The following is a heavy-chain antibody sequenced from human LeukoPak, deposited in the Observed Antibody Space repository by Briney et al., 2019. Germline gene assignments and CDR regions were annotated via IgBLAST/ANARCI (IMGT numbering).Heavy chain of an antibody. CDR2: IYYSGST. Sequence: PSETLSLTCTVSGGSISSSSYYWGWIRQPPGKGLEWIGSIYYSGSTYYNPSLKSRVTISVDTSKNQFSLKLSSVTAADTAVYYCARLWYSGYDYVYNWFDPWGQGTLVTVSS. D-gene: IGHD5-12*01. CDR1: GGSISSSSYY. V-gene: IGHV4-39*07. CDR3: ARLWYSGYDYVYNWFDP. J-gene: IGHJ5*02.